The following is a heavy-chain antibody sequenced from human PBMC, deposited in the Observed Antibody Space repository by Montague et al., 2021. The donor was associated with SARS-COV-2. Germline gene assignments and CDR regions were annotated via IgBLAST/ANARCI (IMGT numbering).Heavy chain of an antibody. J-gene: IGHJ6*03. CDR2: ITNIGSP. Sequence: SETLSLTCAVYGGSFSGYYWTWIRRRPGKGLEWMGEITNIGSPGYSPSFKGEFTISVDTSKNQFAVKLTSPTAADTGVYYLAGGVIGSASGGWVPVALFDFYHYMDVWGKGTTVTVS. D-gene: IGHD3-10*01. V-gene: IGHV4-34*01. CDR1: GGSFSGYY. CDR3: AGGVIGSASGGWVPVALFDFYHYMDV.